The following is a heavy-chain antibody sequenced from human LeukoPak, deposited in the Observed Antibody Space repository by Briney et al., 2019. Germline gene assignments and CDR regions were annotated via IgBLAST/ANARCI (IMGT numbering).Heavy chain of an antibody. CDR2: TYYRSKWYN. CDR3: ARSYEGMIDY. J-gene: IGHJ4*02. CDR1: GDRISSNSAG. Sequence: NPSQTLSLTCAISGDRISSNSAGWNWIRQSPSRGLEWLGRTYYRSKWYNHYAVSVKSRITINPDTSKNQFSLQLNSVTPEDTAVYYCARSYEGMIDYWGQGTLVTVSS. V-gene: IGHV6-1*01. D-gene: IGHD5-18*01.